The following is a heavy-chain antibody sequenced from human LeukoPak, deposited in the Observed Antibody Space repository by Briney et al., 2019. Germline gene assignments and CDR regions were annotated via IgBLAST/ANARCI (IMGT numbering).Heavy chain of an antibody. Sequence: PGGSLRLSCAASGFTFSSYAMHWVRQAPGKGLEWVAVISYDGSNKYYADSVKGRFTISRDNSKNTLYLQMNSLRAEDTAVYYCARDWVVPAASSFDYWGQGTLVTVSS. CDR2: ISYDGSNK. CDR3: ARDWVVPAASSFDY. D-gene: IGHD2-2*01. CDR1: GFTFSSYA. J-gene: IGHJ4*02. V-gene: IGHV3-30-3*01.